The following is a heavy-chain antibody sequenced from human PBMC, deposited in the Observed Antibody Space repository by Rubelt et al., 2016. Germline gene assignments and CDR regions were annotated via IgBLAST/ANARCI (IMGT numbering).Heavy chain of an antibody. D-gene: IGHD4-17*01. CDR2: IYYSGST. Sequence: QESGPGLVKPSETLSLTCTVSGGSISSYYWSWIRQPPGKGLEWIGYIYYSGSTNYNPSLKSRVTISVDTSKNQFSLKLSSVTAADTAVYYCARRQDDGDLDYWGQGTLVTVSS. J-gene: IGHJ4*02. CDR1: GGSISSYY. V-gene: IGHV4-59*12. CDR3: ARRQDDGDLDY.